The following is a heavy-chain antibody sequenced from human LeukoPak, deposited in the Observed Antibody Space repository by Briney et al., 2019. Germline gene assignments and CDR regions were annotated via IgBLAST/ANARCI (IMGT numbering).Heavy chain of an antibody. CDR3: AKDGRNYDSSGGDYFDY. D-gene: IGHD3-22*01. CDR1: GFTVSAYA. Sequence: GGSLRLSCAASGFTVSAYAMAWVRQAPGKGLEWVAVISYDGSNKYYADSVKGRFTISRDNSKNTLYLQMNSLRAEDTAVYYCAKDGRNYDSSGGDYFDYWGQGTLVTVSS. J-gene: IGHJ4*02. V-gene: IGHV3-30*18. CDR2: ISYDGSNK.